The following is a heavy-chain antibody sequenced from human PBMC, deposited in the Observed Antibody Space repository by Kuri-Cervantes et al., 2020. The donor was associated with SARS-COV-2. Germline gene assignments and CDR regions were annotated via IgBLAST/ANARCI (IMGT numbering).Heavy chain of an antibody. CDR1: GGSISSSSYY. J-gene: IGHJ4*02. CDR2: INHSGST. D-gene: IGHD4-17*01. CDR3: ARGRPTVD. Sequence: SETLSLTCTVPGGSISSSSYYWGWIRQPPGKGLEWIGEINHSGSTNYNPSLKSRVTISVDTSKNQFSLKLSSVTAADTAVYYCARGRPTVDWGQGTLVTVSS. V-gene: IGHV4-39*07.